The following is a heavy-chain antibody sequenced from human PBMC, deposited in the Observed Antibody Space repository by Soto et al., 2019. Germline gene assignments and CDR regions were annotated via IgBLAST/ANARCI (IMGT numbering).Heavy chain of an antibody. CDR3: ARGVGGYDFWSGYFSVKVGGPYGMDV. CDR1: GGSISSYY. J-gene: IGHJ6*02. D-gene: IGHD3-3*01. Sequence: SETLSLTCTVSGGSISSYYWSWIRQPPGKGLEWIGYVYYSGSTNYNPSLKSRVTISVDTSKNQFSLKLSSVTAADTAVYYCARGVGGYDFWSGYFSVKVGGPYGMDVWGQGTTVTVSS. V-gene: IGHV4-59*01. CDR2: VYYSGST.